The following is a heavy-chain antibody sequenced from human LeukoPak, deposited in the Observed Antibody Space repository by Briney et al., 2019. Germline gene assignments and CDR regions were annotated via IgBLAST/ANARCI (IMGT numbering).Heavy chain of an antibody. J-gene: IGHJ4*02. V-gene: IGHV4-59*08. Sequence: SETLSLTCTVSGSSISSYYWSWVRQPPGKGLEYIGYIYYTGSTNSSPSLKSRVTISVDTSKNQFSLKLNSVTAADTAVYYCARRDYIVVVPAGDYWGQGTLVTVSS. CDR1: GSSISSYY. D-gene: IGHD2-2*01. CDR3: ARRDYIVVVPAGDY. CDR2: IYYTGST.